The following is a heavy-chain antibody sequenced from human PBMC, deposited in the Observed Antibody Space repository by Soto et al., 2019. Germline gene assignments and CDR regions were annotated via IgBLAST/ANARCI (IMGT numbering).Heavy chain of an antibody. CDR2: TSNNGDRT. D-gene: IGHD6-19*01. Sequence: EVQLLESGGGLVQPGGSLRLSCAVSGFTFSDHAMTWVRQAPGKGLEWVSTTSNNGDRTFYADSVKGRFTVSRARSNNTLYLQMNSLRAEDTAVYFCARPPLYSNGGYFDSWGQGTLVTVSS. V-gene: IGHV3-23*01. CDR3: ARPPLYSNGGYFDS. J-gene: IGHJ4*02. CDR1: GFTFSDHA.